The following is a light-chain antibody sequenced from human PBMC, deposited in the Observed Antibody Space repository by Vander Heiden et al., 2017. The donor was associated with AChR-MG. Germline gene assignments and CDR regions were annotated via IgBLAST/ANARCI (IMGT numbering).Light chain of an antibody. CDR1: QTVSRNY. CDR2: GAS. Sequence: EIVLTQSPGTLSLPPGERATLSCRASQTVSRNYLARYHQKPGQAPRLLIYGASSRATGIPDRFSGSGSGTDFTLTITRLEPEDFALYYCQQYGTSPSTFGQGTKLEIK. V-gene: IGKV3-20*01. J-gene: IGKJ2*01. CDR3: QQYGTSPST.